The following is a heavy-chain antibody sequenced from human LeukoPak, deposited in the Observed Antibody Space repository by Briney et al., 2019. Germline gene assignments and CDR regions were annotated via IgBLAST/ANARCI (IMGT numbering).Heavy chain of an antibody. V-gene: IGHV3-23*01. CDR2: ISDSGGST. D-gene: IGHD2-15*01. CDR1: GFTFSSYA. J-gene: IGHJ4*02. CDR3: AKETRYCRGGSCYSAPFDY. Sequence: GGSLRLSCAASGFTFSSYAMSWVRQAPGKGLEWVSLISDSGGSTYYADSVKGRFTISRDNSKNTLHLQMNSLRADDTAVYYCAKETRYCRGGSCYSAPFDYWGQGTLVTVSS.